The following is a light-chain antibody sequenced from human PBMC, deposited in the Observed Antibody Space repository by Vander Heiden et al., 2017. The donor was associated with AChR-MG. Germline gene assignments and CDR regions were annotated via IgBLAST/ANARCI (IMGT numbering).Light chain of an antibody. CDR2: PHN. CDR3: QSYDSSLNAII. Sequence: QSVLTQPPSVSGAPGQRVTISCTGSSPNIGADYDVRWYLQFPGSAPKLLTSPHNIQPSGVPDRFSGSKSGTSASLAIPGLQAEDEADYYCQSYDSSLNAIIFGGGTKLTVL. V-gene: IGLV1-40*01. J-gene: IGLJ2*01. CDR1: SPNIGADYD.